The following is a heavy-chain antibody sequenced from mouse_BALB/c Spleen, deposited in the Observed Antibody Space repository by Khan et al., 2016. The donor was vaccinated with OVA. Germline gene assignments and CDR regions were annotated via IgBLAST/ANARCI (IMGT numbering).Heavy chain of an antibody. Sequence: QVQLKESGPGLVAPSQTLSITCTVSGFSLSNYGVHWVRQPPGKGLEWLGVIWAGGSTNHNSALMSRLSITKDDSKSQVFLKMNSLQTDDTAMYYCARASYNGAWFAYWGQGTLVTVSA. D-gene: IGHD1-3*01. V-gene: IGHV2-9*02. J-gene: IGHJ3*01. CDR1: GFSLSNYG. CDR3: ARASYNGAWFAY. CDR2: IWAGGST.